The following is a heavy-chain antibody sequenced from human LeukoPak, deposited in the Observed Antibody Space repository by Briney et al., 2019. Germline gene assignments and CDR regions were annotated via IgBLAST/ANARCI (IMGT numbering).Heavy chain of an antibody. CDR1: GYTFTSYY. J-gene: IGHJ4*02. V-gene: IGHV1-69*06. Sequence: SVKVSCKASGYTFTSYYMHWVRQAPGQGLEWMGGIIPIFGTANYAQKFQGRVTITADKSTSTAYMELSSLRSEDTAVYSCAKTADLYSYGYGYQKYYFDYWGQGTLVTVSS. D-gene: IGHD5-18*01. CDR2: IIPIFGTA. CDR3: AKTADLYSYGYGYQKYYFDY.